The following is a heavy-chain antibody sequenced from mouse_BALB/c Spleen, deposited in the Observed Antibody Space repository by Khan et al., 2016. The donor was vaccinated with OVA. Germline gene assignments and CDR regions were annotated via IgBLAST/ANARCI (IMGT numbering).Heavy chain of an antibody. CDR2: INYSGST. V-gene: IGHV3-2*02. CDR1: GYSITSDYA. Sequence: VQLKESGPGLVKPSQSLSLTCTVTGYSITSDYAWNWIRQFPGNKLEWMGYINYSGSTNYNPALKSRISITRDTSKNQFFLQLNSVTTADTAKYYCARDGSRYNYAMDYWGQGTSVTVSS. J-gene: IGHJ4*01. D-gene: IGHD2-3*01. CDR3: ARDGSRYNYAMDY.